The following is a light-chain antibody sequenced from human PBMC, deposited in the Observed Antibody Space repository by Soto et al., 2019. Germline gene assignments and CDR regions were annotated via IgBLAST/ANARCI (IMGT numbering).Light chain of an antibody. CDR3: QQVPRVT. CDR1: QGISSA. J-gene: IGKJ5*01. V-gene: IGKV1-13*02. CDR2: DAS. Sequence: AIQLTQSPSSLSASVGDRVTITCRASQGISSALAWYQQKPGKAPKLLIYDASSLESGVPSRFSGSGSGTDFTLTISRLQPEDFATYYCQQVPRVTFGQGTRLEIK.